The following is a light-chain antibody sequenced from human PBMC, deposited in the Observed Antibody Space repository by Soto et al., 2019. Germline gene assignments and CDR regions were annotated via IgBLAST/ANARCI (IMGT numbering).Light chain of an antibody. CDR3: DSNTTINTYV. J-gene: IGLJ1*01. CDR2: EVS. Sequence: QSVLAPPASVSRSPGQSITISCTGSSTDVGAYNYVSWYQQYPGQTPNLLIYEVSRRPSGFSHRFSGSKSVNTASLTISGLHAEDAAYYSCDSNTTINTYVFGTGPKATVL. CDR1: STDVGAYNY. V-gene: IGLV2-14*01.